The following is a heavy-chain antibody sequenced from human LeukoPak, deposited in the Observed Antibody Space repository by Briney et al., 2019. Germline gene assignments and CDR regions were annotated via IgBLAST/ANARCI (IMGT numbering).Heavy chain of an antibody. J-gene: IGHJ4*02. CDR3: AKEQWLVSGFDY. Sequence: GRSLRLSCAASGFTFEDFAMRWVRQAPGKGPEWVSRISWQSGRIDYSDSVKGRFTISRDNAKNSLYLQMNSLRAEDTALYYCAKEQWLVSGFDYWGQGTLVTVSS. CDR2: ISWQSGRI. V-gene: IGHV3-9*01. CDR1: GFTFEDFA. D-gene: IGHD6-19*01.